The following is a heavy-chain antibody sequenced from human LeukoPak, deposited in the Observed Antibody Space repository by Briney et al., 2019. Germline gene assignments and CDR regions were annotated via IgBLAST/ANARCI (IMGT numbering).Heavy chain of an antibody. CDR3: ARVGMATKFRFDY. Sequence: SETLSLTCTVSGYSISSGYYWGWIRQPPGKGLEWIGSIYHSESTYYNPSLKSRVTISVDTSKNQFSLKLSSVTAADTAVYYCARVGMATKFRFDYWGQGTLVTVSS. J-gene: IGHJ4*02. V-gene: IGHV4-38-2*02. CDR2: IYHSEST. CDR1: GYSISSGYY. D-gene: IGHD5-24*01.